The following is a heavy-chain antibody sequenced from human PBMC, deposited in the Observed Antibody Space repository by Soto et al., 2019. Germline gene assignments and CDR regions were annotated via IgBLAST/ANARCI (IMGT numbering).Heavy chain of an antibody. J-gene: IGHJ4*02. CDR3: ARGSGSSSSAFSVY. CDR2: IIPIFGTA. Sequence: SVKVSCKASGGTFSSYAISWVRQAPGQGLEWMGGIIPIFGTANYAQKFQGRVTITADESTSTAYMELRSLRSDDTAVYYCARGSGSSSSAFSVYWGQGTLVTVSS. D-gene: IGHD6-6*01. V-gene: IGHV1-69*13. CDR1: GGTFSSYA.